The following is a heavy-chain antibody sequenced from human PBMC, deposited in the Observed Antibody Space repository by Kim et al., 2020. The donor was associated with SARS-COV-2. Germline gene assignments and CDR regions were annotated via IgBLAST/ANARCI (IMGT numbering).Heavy chain of an antibody. CDR2: INPSGGST. CDR1: GYTFTSYH. Sequence: ASVKVSCKASGYTFTSYHMHWVRQAPGQGLEWMAIINPSGGSTSYTYRFQGRVTVTSDTSTSTVYMELSSLRSEDTAVYYCARGGSSTFSYSYFESWGQGTLVSVS. J-gene: IGHJ4*02. CDR3: ARGGSSTFSYSYFES. V-gene: IGHV1-46*01. D-gene: IGHD6-13*01.